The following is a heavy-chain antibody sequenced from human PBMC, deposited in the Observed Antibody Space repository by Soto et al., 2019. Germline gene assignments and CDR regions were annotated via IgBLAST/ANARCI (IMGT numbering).Heavy chain of an antibody. V-gene: IGHV4-30-2*01. CDR1: GDSVSSGTDS. J-gene: IGHJ4*02. CDR2: IFHSGNP. D-gene: IGHD3-10*01. Sequence: QLQLQESGSGLVKPSQTLSLTCAVSGDSVSSGTDSWSWIRQPPGKGLEWIGYIFHSGNPNYNPSIRSRVTMSLDRSKNQISLNLTSVTAADTAVYYCARGYGSGSYWFDYWGQGTLVTVSS. CDR3: ARGYGSGSYWFDY.